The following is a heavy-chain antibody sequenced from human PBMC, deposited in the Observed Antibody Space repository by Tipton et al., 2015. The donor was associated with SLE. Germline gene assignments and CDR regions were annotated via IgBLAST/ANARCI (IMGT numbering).Heavy chain of an antibody. V-gene: IGHV3-11*05. J-gene: IGHJ5*02. CDR2: ISNSRSYI. Sequence: SLRLSCAASGFTFSDYYMSWIRQAPGKGLEWVSYISNSRSYIYYADSVKGRFTISRDNSKNTLYLQMNSLRAEDTAVYYCAKGPGGISGWFDPWGQGTLVTVSS. D-gene: IGHD3-10*01. CDR1: GFTFSDYY. CDR3: AKGPGGISGWFDP.